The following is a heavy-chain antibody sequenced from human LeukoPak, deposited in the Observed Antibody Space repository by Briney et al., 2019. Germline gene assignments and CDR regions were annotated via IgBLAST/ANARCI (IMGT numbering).Heavy chain of an antibody. CDR2: IYYSGST. J-gene: IGHJ6*02. CDR1: GDSINGYY. V-gene: IGHV4-59*01. CDR3: ARAGPLYYYYGMDV. Sequence: PSETLSLTCTVSGDSINGYYWNWIRQPPRKGLEWIGYIYYSGSTNYNPSLKSRVTISVDTSKNQFSLKLSSVTAADTAVYYCARAGPLYYYYGMDVWGQGTTVTVSS.